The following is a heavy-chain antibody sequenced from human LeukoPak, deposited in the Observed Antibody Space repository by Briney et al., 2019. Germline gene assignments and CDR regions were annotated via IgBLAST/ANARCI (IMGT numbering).Heavy chain of an antibody. Sequence: GGSLRLSCAASGFTFSSYWMSWVRQAPGKGLEWVANIKQDGSEKYYVDSVKGRFTISRDNAKNSLYLQMNSLRAEDTAVYYRARDYYYGSGRLGYMDVWGKGTTVTVSS. CDR1: GFTFSSYW. V-gene: IGHV3-7*01. CDR3: ARDYYYGSGRLGYMDV. CDR2: IKQDGSEK. J-gene: IGHJ6*03. D-gene: IGHD3-10*01.